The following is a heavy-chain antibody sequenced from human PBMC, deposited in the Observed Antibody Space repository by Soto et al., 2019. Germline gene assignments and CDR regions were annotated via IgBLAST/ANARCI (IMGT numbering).Heavy chain of an antibody. CDR2: IYYSGST. CDR1: GGSISSGGYY. CDR3: ARDLPGGYNWLDP. D-gene: IGHD3-10*01. J-gene: IGHJ5*02. V-gene: IGHV4-31*03. Sequence: PSETLSLTCTVSGGSISSGGYYWSWIRQHPGKGLEWIGYIYYSGSTYYNPSLKSRVTISVDTSKNQFSLKLSSVTAADTAVYYCARDLPGGYNWLDPWGQGTLVTVSS.